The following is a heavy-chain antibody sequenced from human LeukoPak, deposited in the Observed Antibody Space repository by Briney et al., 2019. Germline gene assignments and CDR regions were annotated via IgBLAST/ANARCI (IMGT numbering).Heavy chain of an antibody. CDR1: GGSISSYY. J-gene: IGHJ4*02. CDR2: IYYSGST. V-gene: IGHV4-59*01. Sequence: SETLSLTCTVSGGSISSYYWSWLRQPPGKGLEGIGYIYYSGSTNYNPSLKSRVTISVDTSKNQFSLKLSSVTAADTAVYYCARGSRYGSGSYYFDYWGQGTLVTVSS. D-gene: IGHD3-10*01. CDR3: ARGSRYGSGSYYFDY.